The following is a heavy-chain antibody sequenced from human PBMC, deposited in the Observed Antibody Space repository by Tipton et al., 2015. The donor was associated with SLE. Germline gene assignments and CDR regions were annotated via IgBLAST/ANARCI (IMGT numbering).Heavy chain of an antibody. Sequence: SLRLSCTASGFSFGDYDMSWVRQGPGKGLEWVGFIRSKAYGGTTEYAASVKGRFTISRDDSKSIAYLQMNSLKTEDTAVYYCTRVQSSSWCDYWGQGTLVTVSS. CDR2: IRSKAYGGTT. J-gene: IGHJ4*02. D-gene: IGHD6-13*01. CDR3: TRVQSSSWCDY. CDR1: GFSFGDYD. V-gene: IGHV3-49*04.